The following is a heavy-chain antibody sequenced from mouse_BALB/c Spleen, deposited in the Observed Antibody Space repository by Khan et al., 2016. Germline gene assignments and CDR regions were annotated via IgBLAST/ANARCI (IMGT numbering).Heavy chain of an antibody. CDR3: ASYGSRFHYAMDY. V-gene: IGHV3-2*02. CDR1: GYSITSDYA. J-gene: IGHJ4*01. CDR2: ISDSGST. Sequence: EVQLQESGPGLVKPSQSLSLTCTVTGYSITSDYAWNWIRQFPGNKLEWMGYISDSGSTNYNPSLKSRISITRDTSKNQFFLQLNSVTTEDTATSYYASYGSRFHYAMDYLGQGTSVPVSS. D-gene: IGHD2-2*01.